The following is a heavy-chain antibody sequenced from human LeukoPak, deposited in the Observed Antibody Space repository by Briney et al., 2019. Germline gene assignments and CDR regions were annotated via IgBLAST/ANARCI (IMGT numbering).Heavy chain of an antibody. J-gene: IGHJ6*02. Sequence: SGGPLRLSCAASGLTLGNAWMSWVRQAPGKGLQWVGRIGTKTDGGTTDYAAPVKGRFTVSRDDSKNTLYLQMNSLKTEDTAVYFCTTLPEDYYYGMDVWGQGTTVTVSS. CDR3: TTLPEDYYYGMDV. CDR2: IGTKTDGGTT. CDR1: GLTLGNAW. V-gene: IGHV3-15*04.